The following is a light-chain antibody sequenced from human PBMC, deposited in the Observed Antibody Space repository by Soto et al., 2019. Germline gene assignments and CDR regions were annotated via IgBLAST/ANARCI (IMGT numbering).Light chain of an antibody. CDR1: QSVLYSSNNKNY. Sequence: DIVMTQSPDSLAVSLGERATINCKSSQSVLYSSNNKNYLAWYLQKPGQSPQLLIYLGSNQASGVPDRFSGSGSGTDFTLKISRVEAEDVGVYYCMQALQTPMYTFGQGTRLEI. CDR2: LGS. CDR3: MQALQTPMYT. V-gene: IGKV2-28*01. J-gene: IGKJ5*01.